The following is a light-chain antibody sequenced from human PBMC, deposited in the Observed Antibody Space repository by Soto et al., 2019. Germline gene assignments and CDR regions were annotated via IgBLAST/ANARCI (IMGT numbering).Light chain of an antibody. CDR2: DVS. V-gene: IGKV1-33*01. J-gene: IGKJ2*01. CDR1: QDSTRY. Sequence: DIQMTQSPSSLSASVGDRVTITCQARQDSTRYLNWYQHKAGKATNLLIHDVSTLETGVPARFSGRGSGTIFTLTIINLQPEDVATYYCQQYDSRPNTFGQGTKVDIK. CDR3: QQYDSRPNT.